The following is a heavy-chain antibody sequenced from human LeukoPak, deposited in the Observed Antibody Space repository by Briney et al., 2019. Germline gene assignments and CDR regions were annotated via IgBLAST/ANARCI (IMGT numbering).Heavy chain of an antibody. J-gene: IGHJ6*02. CDR1: GYTFTGYY. D-gene: IGHD2-2*01. CDR3: ARVYCSSTSCPYYYYGMDV. Sequence: ASVKVSCKASGYTFTGYYIHWVRQAPGQGLEWMGWINPNSGDTKYAQKLQGRVTMTRDTSISTAYMELSSLRSEDTAVYYCARVYCSSTSCPYYYYGMDVWGQGTTVTVSS. CDR2: INPNSGDT. V-gene: IGHV1-2*02.